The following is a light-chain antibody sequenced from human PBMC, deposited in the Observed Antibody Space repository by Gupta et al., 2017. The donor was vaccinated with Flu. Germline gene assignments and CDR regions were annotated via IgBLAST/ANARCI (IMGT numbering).Light chain of an antibody. CDR3: QHASTSPVT. Sequence: DGHMSESPATLCASVGDRVTITCRASQSISRWLDWYQQKPGKAPKILIKKASKVESGVPLRFSGSGNGTEFTLTISSPQPDDFADYYCQHASTSPVTFGRGTKVEIE. CDR2: KAS. CDR1: QSISRW. V-gene: IGKV1-5*03. J-gene: IGKJ4*01.